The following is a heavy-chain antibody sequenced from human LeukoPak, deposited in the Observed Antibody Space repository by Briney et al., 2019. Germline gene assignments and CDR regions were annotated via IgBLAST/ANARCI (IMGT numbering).Heavy chain of an antibody. CDR2: ISGSGGST. J-gene: IGHJ4*02. V-gene: IGHV3-23*01. Sequence: GGSLRLSCAASGFSFSSYAMSWVRQAPGKGLEWVSAISGSGGSTYYADSVKGRFTISRDNSKNTLYLQMNSLRAEDTAVYYCAKGSYYDDSSGYYNYWGQGTLVTASS. CDR1: GFSFSSYA. CDR3: AKGSYYDDSSGYYNY. D-gene: IGHD3-22*01.